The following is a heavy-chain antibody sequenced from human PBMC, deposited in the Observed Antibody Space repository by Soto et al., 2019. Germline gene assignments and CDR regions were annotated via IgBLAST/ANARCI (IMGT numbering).Heavy chain of an antibody. J-gene: IGHJ3*02. CDR1: GYRFTSYG. Sequence: PGESLKISSKGSGYRFTSYGIGWGRQMPGKGLEWMGIIYPGDSDTRYSPSFQGQVTISADKSISTAYLQWSSLKASDTAMYYCARQSGADTAMVMGDAFDIWGQGTMVTVSS. CDR2: IYPGDSDT. CDR3: ARQSGADTAMVMGDAFDI. V-gene: IGHV5-51*01. D-gene: IGHD5-18*01.